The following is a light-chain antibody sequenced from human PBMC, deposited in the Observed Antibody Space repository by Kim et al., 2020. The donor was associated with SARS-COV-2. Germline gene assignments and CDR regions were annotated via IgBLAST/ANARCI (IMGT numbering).Light chain of an antibody. CDR3: YSRDTSDSYWV. V-gene: IGLV3-19*01. CDR2: GRD. CDR1: TLRTFY. J-gene: IGLJ3*02. Sequence: LAQTVRITCQGDTLRTFYASWYQPKPGQAPILVTYGRDHRPSGIPDRFSGSTSGDTASLTLTGAQAEDEADYYCYSRDTSDSYWVFGGGTQLTVL.